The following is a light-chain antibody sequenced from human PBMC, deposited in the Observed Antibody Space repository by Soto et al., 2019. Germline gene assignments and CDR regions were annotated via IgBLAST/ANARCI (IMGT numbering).Light chain of an antibody. CDR3: CSYAGSSTYV. CDR1: SSDVGSYNL. CDR2: EGS. V-gene: IGLV2-23*01. J-gene: IGLJ1*01. Sequence: QAASVSGSPGQSITISCTGTSSDVGSYNLVSWYQQHPGKAPKLMIYEGSKRPSGVSNRFSGSKSGNTASLTISGLQAEDEADYYCCSYAGSSTYVFGTGTKVTVL.